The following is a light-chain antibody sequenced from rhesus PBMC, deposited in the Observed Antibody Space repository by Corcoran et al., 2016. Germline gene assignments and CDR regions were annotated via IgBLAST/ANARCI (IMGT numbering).Light chain of an antibody. CDR2: YAT. Sequence: DIQMTQSPSSVSASVGDRVTFTCRASQGISSYLAWYQQKPGKAPKLLIYYATTLQSGVPSRFSGSGSGTEFTLTINSLQPEDFATYYCQQYNSLPYSFDQGTKVEIK. J-gene: IGKJ2*01. CDR3: QQYNSLPYS. CDR1: QGISSY. V-gene: IGKV1-25*01.